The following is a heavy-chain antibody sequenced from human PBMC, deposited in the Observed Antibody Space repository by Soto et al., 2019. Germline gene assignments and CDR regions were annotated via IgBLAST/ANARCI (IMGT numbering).Heavy chain of an antibody. CDR1: GFTFSSYG. CDR3: AKDRTTGLVFSHYRDS. J-gene: IGHJ5*01. Sequence: QVQLVESGGGVVQPGRSLRLSCAASGFTFSSYGMHWVRQAPGKGLEWVAVISYDGSNKYYADSVKGRFTISRDNSKNTLYRQMSSLRAEDTAVYYCAKDRTTGLVFSHYRDSWGQGTLVTVSS. CDR2: ISYDGSNK. D-gene: IGHD3-3*02. V-gene: IGHV3-30*18.